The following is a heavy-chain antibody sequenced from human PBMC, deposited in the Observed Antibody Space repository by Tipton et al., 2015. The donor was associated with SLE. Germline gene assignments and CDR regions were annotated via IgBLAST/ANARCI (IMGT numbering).Heavy chain of an antibody. V-gene: IGHV3-74*01. CDR3: AKGLGLYCGGDCYASGFDC. Sequence: SLRLSCAASGFTFNNYLMHWVRQAPGKGLVWVSRIETDGSATTYADSVKGRFTISRDNAKNTLYLEMNSLRAEDTAVYYCAKGLGLYCGGDCYASGFDCWGQGTLVTVSS. J-gene: IGHJ4*02. CDR1: GFTFNNYL. CDR2: IETDGSAT. D-gene: IGHD2-21*01.